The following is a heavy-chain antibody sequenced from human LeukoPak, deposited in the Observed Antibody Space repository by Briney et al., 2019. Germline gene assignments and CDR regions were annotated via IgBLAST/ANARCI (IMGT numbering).Heavy chain of an antibody. Sequence: GGSLRLSCAASGFTFSSYAMAWVRQTPGKGLEWLSYISSSSKINYADSVKVRFTISRDNAKNSLYLQMNSLRDEDTAVYYCARSANPGVHDFDPWGQGTLVTVSS. CDR2: ISSSSKI. J-gene: IGHJ5*02. CDR1: GFTFSSYA. V-gene: IGHV3-48*02. CDR3: ARSANPGVHDFDP. D-gene: IGHD6-6*01.